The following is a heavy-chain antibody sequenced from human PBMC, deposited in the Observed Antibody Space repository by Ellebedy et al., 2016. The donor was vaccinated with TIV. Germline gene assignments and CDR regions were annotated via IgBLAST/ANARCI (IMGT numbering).Heavy chain of an antibody. J-gene: IGHJ4*02. CDR3: ARGMTNHYFDY. D-gene: IGHD4-11*01. V-gene: IGHV3-30*03. CDR2: IPYDGSNE. Sequence: GESLKISCAASGFTFSSYGMHWVRQAPGKGLEWVAIIPYDGSNEVYADSVKGRFTISRDNSKNTLSLQLNSLRADDTAVYYCARGMTNHYFDYWGQGTLVTVSS. CDR1: GFTFSSYG.